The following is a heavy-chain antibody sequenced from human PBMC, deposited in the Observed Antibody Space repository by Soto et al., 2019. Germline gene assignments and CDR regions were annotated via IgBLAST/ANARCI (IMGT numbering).Heavy chain of an antibody. Sequence: GASVKVSCKASGYTFTSYGISWVRQAPGQGLEWMGWISAYNGNTNYAQKLQGRVTMTTDTSTSTAYMELRGLRSDDTAVYYCARDDDLGSCNGYYYGMDVWDQRTTGTVAS. D-gene: IGHD3-16*01. CDR2: ISAYNGNT. J-gene: IGHJ6*02. CDR1: GYTFTSYG. V-gene: IGHV1-18*01. CDR3: ARDDDLGSCNGYYYGMDV.